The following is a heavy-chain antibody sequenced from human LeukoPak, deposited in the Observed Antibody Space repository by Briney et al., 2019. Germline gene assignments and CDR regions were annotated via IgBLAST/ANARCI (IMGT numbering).Heavy chain of an antibody. CDR3: ADRTSRS. CDR1: GFTFSSYS. V-gene: IGHV3-48*01. CDR2: ISSSSSTI. Sequence: PGGSLRLSCAASGFTFSSYSMNWVRQAPGKGLEWVSYISSSSSTIYYADSVKGRFTISRDNSKNTLYLQMNSLRAENTAVYYCADRTSRSWGQGTLVTVSS. J-gene: IGHJ4*02. D-gene: IGHD1-7*01.